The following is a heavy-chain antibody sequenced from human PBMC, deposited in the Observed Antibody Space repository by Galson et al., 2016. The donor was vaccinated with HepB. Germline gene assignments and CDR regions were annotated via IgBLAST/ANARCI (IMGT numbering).Heavy chain of an antibody. V-gene: IGHV3-23*01. J-gene: IGHJ4*02. Sequence: SLRLSCAASGFTLSRFWMSWVRQAPGKGLEWVSGISGSGANTHYANAVKGRFTISRDNSNNTLYPQMNSLRAEDTALYFCARYSNSWAPLDYWGQGRLVTVSS. CDR2: ISGSGANT. CDR1: GFTLSRFW. D-gene: IGHD6-13*01. CDR3: ARYSNSWAPLDY.